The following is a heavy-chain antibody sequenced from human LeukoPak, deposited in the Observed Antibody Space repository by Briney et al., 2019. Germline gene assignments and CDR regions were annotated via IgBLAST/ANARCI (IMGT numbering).Heavy chain of an antibody. J-gene: IGHJ4*02. CDR1: GYTLTELS. CDR2: FDPEDGET. CDR3: ATYYYDSSGYYYNY. V-gene: IGHV1-24*01. Sequence: ASVNVSCKVSGYTLTELSMHWVRQAPGKGLEWMGGFDPEDGETIYAQKFQGRVTMTEDTSTDTAYMELSSLRSEDTAVYYCATYYYDSSGYYYNYWGQGTLVTVSS. D-gene: IGHD3-22*01.